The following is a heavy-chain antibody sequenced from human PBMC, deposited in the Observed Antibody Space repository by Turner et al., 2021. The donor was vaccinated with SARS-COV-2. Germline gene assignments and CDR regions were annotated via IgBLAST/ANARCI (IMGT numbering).Heavy chain of an antibody. Sequence: QVQLVQSGRGVVQPGRSLRLSCSASGFTFRSYGMHWVRQAPGKGLAWVALISYDGSNKYDADSVKDRFTISRDNSKNTLYRQMNSLRAEDTAVYYCAKTIGSYYDSSGYYQYFDYWGQGTLVTVSS. CDR1: GFTFRSYG. CDR2: ISYDGSNK. J-gene: IGHJ4*02. V-gene: IGHV3-30*18. CDR3: AKTIGSYYDSSGYYQYFDY. D-gene: IGHD3-22*01.